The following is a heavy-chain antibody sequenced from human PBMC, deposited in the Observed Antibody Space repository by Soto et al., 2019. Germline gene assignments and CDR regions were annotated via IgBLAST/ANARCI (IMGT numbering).Heavy chain of an antibody. J-gene: IGHJ6*02. CDR2: ISAYNGNT. D-gene: IGHD3-3*01. Sequence: QVQLVQSGAEVKKPGASVKVSCKASGYTFTSYGISWVRQAPGQGLEWMGWISAYNGNTNYAQKLQSRVTLTTDTSTSTAYMELRSLRSDDTAVYYCARDPVGDFWSGYYLGYYYSYGMDVWGQGTTVTVSS. V-gene: IGHV1-18*01. CDR3: ARDPVGDFWSGYYLGYYYSYGMDV. CDR1: GYTFTSYG.